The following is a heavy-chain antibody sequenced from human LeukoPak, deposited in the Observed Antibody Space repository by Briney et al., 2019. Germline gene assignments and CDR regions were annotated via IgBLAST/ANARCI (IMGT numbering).Heavy chain of an antibody. D-gene: IGHD2-8*01. J-gene: IGHJ4*02. CDR2: MNPNSGNT. CDR1: GYTFTSYD. V-gene: IGHV1-8*03. CDR3: ARDCSNGVCFPRDY. Sequence: GASVKVSCKASGYTFTSYDINWVRQATGQGLEWMGWMNPNSGNTGYAQKFQGRVTITRNTSISTAYMELSSLRSEDTAVYYCARDCSNGVCFPRDYWGQGTLVTVST.